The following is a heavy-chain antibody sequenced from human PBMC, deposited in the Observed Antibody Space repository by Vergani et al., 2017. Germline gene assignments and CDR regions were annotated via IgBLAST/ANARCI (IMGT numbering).Heavy chain of an antibody. D-gene: IGHD1/OR15-1a*01. V-gene: IGHV3-11*01. J-gene: IGHJ5*02. CDR2: FSDGGETK. Sequence: VQLVESGGGLVRPGGSLRLSCAASVFIFCDYYMTCIRQTPGKGLEWLSHFSDGGETKMYAESLKGRFTVSRDNTKNLLILKMKTPKVDDTATYYCGRKQSPASLMDKPIDIWGQGTLVTVSS. CDR3: GRKQSPASLMDKPIDI. CDR1: VFIFCDYY.